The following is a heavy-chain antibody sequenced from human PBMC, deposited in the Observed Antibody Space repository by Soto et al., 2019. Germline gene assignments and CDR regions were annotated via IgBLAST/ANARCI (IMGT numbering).Heavy chain of an antibody. CDR2: INHSGST. CDR3: ARGLTYYDILTGNNWFDP. CDR1: GGSFSGYY. J-gene: IGHJ5*02. V-gene: IGHV4-34*01. Sequence: PSETLSLTCAVYGGSFSGYYWSWIRQPPGEGLEWIGEINHSGSTNYNPSLKSRVTISVDTSKNQFSLKLSSVTAADTAVYYCARGLTYYDILTGNNWFDPWGQGTLVTVSS. D-gene: IGHD3-9*01.